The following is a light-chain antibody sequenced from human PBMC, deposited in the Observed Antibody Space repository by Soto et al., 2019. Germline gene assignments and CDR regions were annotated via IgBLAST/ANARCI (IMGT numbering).Light chain of an antibody. CDR2: DAS. CDR1: QSVSSY. Sequence: EIVMTQSPATLSVSPGERATLSCRASQSVSSYLAWYQQKPGQAPRLLIYDASNRATGIPARFSGSGSGTEFNLTISSLQSEDFGVYYCQQYNNWPRATFGGGTKVDIK. J-gene: IGKJ4*01. CDR3: QQYNNWPRAT. V-gene: IGKV3D-15*01.